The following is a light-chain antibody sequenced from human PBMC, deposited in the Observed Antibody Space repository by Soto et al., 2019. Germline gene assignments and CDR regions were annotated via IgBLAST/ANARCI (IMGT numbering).Light chain of an antibody. CDR1: SSDLGTYNL. CDR2: EAT. Sequence: QSALAQPASVSGSPGQSITISCTGTSSDLGTYNLVSWYQQHPGKAPKLTIYEATKRPSGVSDRFSGSKSGNTASLTISGLQAEYEAYYYCCSYAGGSTLVFGGGTKLTVL. CDR3: CSYAGGSTLV. J-gene: IGLJ3*02. V-gene: IGLV2-23*01.